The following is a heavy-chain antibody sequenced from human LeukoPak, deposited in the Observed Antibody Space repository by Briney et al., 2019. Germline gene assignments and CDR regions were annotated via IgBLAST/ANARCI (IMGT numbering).Heavy chain of an antibody. V-gene: IGHV3-23*01. J-gene: IGHJ4*02. D-gene: IGHD2-15*01. Sequence: PGGSLRLSCAASGFTFSTYAMTWVRQAPGRGLEWVSGISGRGDSTYYADSVKGQLTISRDNSKNTLYLQMSSLSADDTAVYFCAKAPCSGGSCYFSDWGQGTLVTVSS. CDR3: AKAPCSGGSCYFSD. CDR2: ISGRGDST. CDR1: GFTFSTYA.